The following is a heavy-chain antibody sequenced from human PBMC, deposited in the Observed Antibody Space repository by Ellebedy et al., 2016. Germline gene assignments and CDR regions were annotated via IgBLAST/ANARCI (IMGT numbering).Heavy chain of an antibody. Sequence: GESLKISRAASGFTFSDYYMSWIRQAPGKGMEWVSYISTSASAIYYADSVKGRFTISRDNAKNSLYLQMKSLRAEDTALYYCARCVVAHAAFDIWGQGTMVTVSS. J-gene: IGHJ3*02. D-gene: IGHD2-15*01. CDR1: GFTFSDYY. V-gene: IGHV3-11*04. CDR2: ISTSASAI. CDR3: ARCVVAHAAFDI.